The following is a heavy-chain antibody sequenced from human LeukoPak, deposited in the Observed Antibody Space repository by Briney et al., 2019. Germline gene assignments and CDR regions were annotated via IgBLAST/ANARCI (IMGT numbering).Heavy chain of an antibody. Sequence: PSQTLSLTCTVSGVSISSGGYYWSWIRQHPGKGLEWIGYIYYSGSIYYNPSLKSRIAISVDTSKNQFSLELSSVTAADTAVYYCASQAATTEEPFDFWGQGTLVTVSS. CDR1: GVSISSGGYY. D-gene: IGHD6-25*01. J-gene: IGHJ4*02. CDR2: IYYSGSI. CDR3: ASQAATTEEPFDF. V-gene: IGHV4-31*03.